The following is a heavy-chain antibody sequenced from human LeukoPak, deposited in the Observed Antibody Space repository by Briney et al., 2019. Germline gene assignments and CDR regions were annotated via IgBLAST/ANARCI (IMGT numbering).Heavy chain of an antibody. CDR2: ISSTTSTI. D-gene: IGHD6-19*01. Sequence: PGGSLRLSCAASGFTFNSYGMNWVRQAPGKGLEWVSYISSTTSTIYYADSVKGRVTISRDNAKNSLYLQMNSLRAEDTAVYYCARSGRIAVAGTIGGDYWGQGTLVTVSS. J-gene: IGHJ4*02. V-gene: IGHV3-48*01. CDR1: GFTFNSYG. CDR3: ARSGRIAVAGTIGGDY.